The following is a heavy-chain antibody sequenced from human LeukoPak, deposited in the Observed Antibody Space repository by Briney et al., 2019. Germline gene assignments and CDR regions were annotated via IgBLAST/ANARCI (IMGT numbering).Heavy chain of an antibody. CDR1: GGSFSNYY. CDR3: HVVRAGGYFDY. CDR2: INHSGST. D-gene: IGHD3-10*01. Sequence: PSETLSLTCAVYGGSFSNYYWSCIRQAPGKGLEWIGEINHSGSTNYNPSLKSRVTISVDTSKNQFSLNLSSVTAADTALYCCHVVRAGGYFDYWGQGTLVTVSS. J-gene: IGHJ4*02. V-gene: IGHV4-34*01.